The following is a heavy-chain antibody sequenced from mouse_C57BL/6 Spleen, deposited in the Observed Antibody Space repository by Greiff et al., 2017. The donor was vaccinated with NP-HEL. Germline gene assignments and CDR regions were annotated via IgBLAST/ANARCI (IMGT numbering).Heavy chain of an antibody. Sequence: EVQLQQSGPELVKPGASVKISCKASGYSFTGYYMNWVKQSPEKSLERIGEINPSTGGTTYNQKFKAKATLTVDKSSSTAYMQLKSLTSEDSAVYYCARNDVFDYWGQGTTLTVSS. J-gene: IGHJ2*01. D-gene: IGHD2-3*01. V-gene: IGHV1-42*01. CDR2: INPSTGGT. CDR3: ARNDVFDY. CDR1: GYSFTGYY.